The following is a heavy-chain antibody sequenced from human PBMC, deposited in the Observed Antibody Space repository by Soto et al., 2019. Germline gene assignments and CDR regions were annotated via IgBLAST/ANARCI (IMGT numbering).Heavy chain of an antibody. CDR3: ALRQAVVTPYPGVDAYYI. Sequence: QITLKESGPTLVKPTQTLTLTCTFSWFSLSTSGVGVGCIRQPPGKALEWLALISWDDDKRYSPSLKSSLTSTKYTYKNQVVLSMDYMDTVDTATYYCALRQAVVTPYPGVDAYYIWGQVTMVTVSS. CDR1: WFSLSTSGVG. CDR2: ISWDDDK. V-gene: IGHV2-5*02. J-gene: IGHJ3*02. D-gene: IGHD2-21*02.